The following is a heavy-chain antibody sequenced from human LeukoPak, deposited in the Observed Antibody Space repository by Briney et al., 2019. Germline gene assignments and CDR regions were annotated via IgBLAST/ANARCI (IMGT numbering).Heavy chain of an antibody. V-gene: IGHV4-4*07. Sequence: KPSETLSLTCTVSGGSISSYYWSWIRQPAGKGLEWIGRIYTSGSTNYNPSLKSRVTISVDTSKNQFSLKLSSVTAADTAVYYCARDTVGDTGYYYYYMDVWGKGTTVTVSS. CDR3: ARDTVGDTGYYYYYMDV. D-gene: IGHD3-16*01. CDR2: IYTSGST. J-gene: IGHJ6*03. CDR1: GGSISSYY.